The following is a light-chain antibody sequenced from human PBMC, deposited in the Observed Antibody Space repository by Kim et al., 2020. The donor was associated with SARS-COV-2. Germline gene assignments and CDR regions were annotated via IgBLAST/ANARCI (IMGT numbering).Light chain of an antibody. CDR2: GVS. CDR3: QQYDDIPHT. CDR1: GDIHEL. J-gene: IGKJ2*01. Sequence: SGTVGNKVTLPWRASGDIHELFNWFQQKPGRAPKLLIYGVSHLETGVPTRFSGSGSETEFILTISSLHPEDVATYYCQQYDDIPHTFGQGTKLEI. V-gene: IGKV1-33*01.